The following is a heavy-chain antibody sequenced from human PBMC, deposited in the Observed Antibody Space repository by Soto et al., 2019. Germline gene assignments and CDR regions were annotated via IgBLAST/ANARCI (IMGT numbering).Heavy chain of an antibody. V-gene: IGHV4-34*01. Sequence: SETLSLTCAVYGGSFSGYYWSWIRQPPGKGLEWIGEINHSGSTNYNPSLKSRVTISVDTSKNQFSLKLSSVTAADTAVYYCARERDDILTGYPTYYYYYYMDVWGKGTTVTVSS. CDR3: ARERDDILTGYPTYYYYYYMDV. CDR1: GGSFSGYY. D-gene: IGHD3-9*01. CDR2: INHSGST. J-gene: IGHJ6*03.